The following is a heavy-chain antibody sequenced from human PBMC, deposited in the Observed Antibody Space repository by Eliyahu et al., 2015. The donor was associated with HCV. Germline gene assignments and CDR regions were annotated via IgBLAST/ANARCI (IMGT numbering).Heavy chain of an antibody. CDR3: ARPLVGADAFNI. V-gene: IGHV1-3*04. D-gene: IGHD1-26*01. Sequence: QVHLVQSGAEVKKPGASVKLSCTASGYTFTTYAIHWXRQAPRQTLEWIGWIHSGSXNIKYSQNFQGRVTITSDTSASTAYMELSSLTSEDTAVYYCARPLVGADAFNIWGQGTMVTVS. CDR2: IHSGSXNI. J-gene: IGHJ3*02. CDR1: GYTFTTYA.